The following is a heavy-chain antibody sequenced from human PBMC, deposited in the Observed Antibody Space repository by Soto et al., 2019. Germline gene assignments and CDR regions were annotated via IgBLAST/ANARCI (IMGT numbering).Heavy chain of an antibody. D-gene: IGHD3-10*01. Sequence: SVKVSCKASGGTFSSYAISWVRQAPGQGLEWMGGIIPIFGTANYAQKFQGRVTITADESTSTAYMELSSLRSEDTAVYYCARDSFHYYGSGSYSVRRDYYGMDVWGQGATVTAP. J-gene: IGHJ6*02. CDR1: GGTFSSYA. CDR3: ARDSFHYYGSGSYSVRRDYYGMDV. CDR2: IIPIFGTA. V-gene: IGHV1-69*13.